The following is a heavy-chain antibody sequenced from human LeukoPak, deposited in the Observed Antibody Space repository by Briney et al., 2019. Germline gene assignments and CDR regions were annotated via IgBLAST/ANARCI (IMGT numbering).Heavy chain of an antibody. CDR3: ARGAKAGANFDY. Sequence: GSLRLSCADSGFTFSSYWMHWVRQAPGKGLVWVSHITTDGSSTTYADSVKGRFTISRDNAKNTLYLQMNSLRDEDTAMYYCARGAKAGANFDYWGQGTLVTVSS. D-gene: IGHD1-26*01. CDR1: GFTFSSYW. J-gene: IGHJ4*02. V-gene: IGHV3-74*03. CDR2: ITTDGSST.